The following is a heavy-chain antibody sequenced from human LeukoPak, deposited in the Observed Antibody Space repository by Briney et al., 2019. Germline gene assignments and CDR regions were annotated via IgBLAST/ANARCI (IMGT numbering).Heavy chain of an antibody. CDR3: TTDRRGSGWPYFSYYGMDV. CDR1: GFTFSNAW. J-gene: IGHJ6*02. V-gene: IGHV3-15*01. Sequence: GGSLRLSYAASGFTFSNAWMSWVRPAAGKGLEWVGRIKGKTDGGTTDYAAPVKGRFTISRDDSKNTLDLQMNSLKTEDTAVYYCTTDRRGSGWPYFSYYGMDVWGQGTTVTVSS. D-gene: IGHD6-19*01. CDR2: IKGKTDGGTT.